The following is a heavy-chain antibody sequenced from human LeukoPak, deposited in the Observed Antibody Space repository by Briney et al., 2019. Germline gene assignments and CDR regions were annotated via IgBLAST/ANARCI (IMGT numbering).Heavy chain of an antibody. V-gene: IGHV1-46*01. Sequence: ASVKVSCKAYGYTFTSYYMHWVRQAPGQGLGWMGIIKPSGGSTSYAQKFQGRLTMTRDTSTSTVYMELSSLRSEDTAVYYCARVYSSMAARGLWFDPWGQGTLVTVFS. CDR1: GYTFTSYY. D-gene: IGHD6-6*01. CDR2: IKPSGGST. CDR3: ARVYSSMAARGLWFDP. J-gene: IGHJ5*02.